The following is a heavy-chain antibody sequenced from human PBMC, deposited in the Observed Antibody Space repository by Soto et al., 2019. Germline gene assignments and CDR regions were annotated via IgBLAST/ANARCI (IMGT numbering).Heavy chain of an antibody. V-gene: IGHV4-39*01. D-gene: IGHD3-9*01. J-gene: IGHJ4*02. CDR2: IYYRGNT. Sequence: SETLSLTCSVSGDSINSDNYYWGWIRQPPGKGLEWIGSIYYRGNTYYNPSLKTRVTISLDKSKSQSSLKLNSVTAADSAVYFCARLEGLATNTYYFDYWGQGTLVTVSS. CDR3: ARLEGLATNTYYFDY. CDR1: GDSINSDNYY.